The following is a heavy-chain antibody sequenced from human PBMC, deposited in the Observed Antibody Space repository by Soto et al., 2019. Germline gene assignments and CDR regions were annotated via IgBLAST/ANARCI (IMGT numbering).Heavy chain of an antibody. CDR2: IIPILGIA. CDR3: ARDPRADGDYDMALGYFDL. V-gene: IGHV1-69*08. D-gene: IGHD4-17*01. CDR1: GGTFSSYT. J-gene: IGHJ2*01. Sequence: QVQLVQSGAEVKKPGSSVKVSCKASGGTFSSYTISWVRQAPGQGLEWMGRIIPILGIANYAQKFQGRVTITADKSTSTAYMELSSLRSEDTAVYYCARDPRADGDYDMALGYFDLWGRGTLVTVSS.